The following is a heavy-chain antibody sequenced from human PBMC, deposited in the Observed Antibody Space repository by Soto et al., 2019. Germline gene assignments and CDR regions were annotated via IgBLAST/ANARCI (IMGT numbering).Heavy chain of an antibody. J-gene: IGHJ4*02. CDR2: MYHSGST. Sequence: SETLSLTCAVSGGSISSGGYSWSWIRQPPGKGLEWIGYMYHSGSTYYNPSLKSRVTISIDRSKNQFSLKLSSVTAADTAGYYCARVPDYGGQGILVPVSS. CDR3: ARVPDY. CDR1: GGSISSGGYS. D-gene: IGHD2-2*01. V-gene: IGHV4-30-2*01.